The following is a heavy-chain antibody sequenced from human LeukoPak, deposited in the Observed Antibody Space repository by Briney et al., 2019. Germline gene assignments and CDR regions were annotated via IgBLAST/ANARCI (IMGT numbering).Heavy chain of an antibody. Sequence: SETLSLTCAVYGGSFSGYYWSWIRQPPGKGLEWIGEINHSGSTNYNPSLKSRVTISVDTSKNQFSLKLSSVTAADTAVYYCARGPRRYYDSSGPIDYWGQGTLATVSS. CDR3: ARGPRRYYDSSGPIDY. J-gene: IGHJ4*02. D-gene: IGHD3-22*01. V-gene: IGHV4-34*01. CDR1: GGSFSGYY. CDR2: INHSGST.